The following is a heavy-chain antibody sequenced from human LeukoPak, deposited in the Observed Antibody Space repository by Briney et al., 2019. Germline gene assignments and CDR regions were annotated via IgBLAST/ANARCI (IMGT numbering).Heavy chain of an antibody. D-gene: IGHD3-9*01. V-gene: IGHV1-3*01. CDR2: INAGNGNT. Sequence: ASVKVSCKASGYTFTSYAMHWVRQAPGQRLEWMGWINAGNGNTKYSQKFQRRVTITRDTSASTAYMELSSLRSEDTAVYYCARSLLLRYFDWLLGPFDYWGQGTLVTVSS. CDR1: GYTFTSYA. J-gene: IGHJ4*02. CDR3: ARSLLLRYFDWLLGPFDY.